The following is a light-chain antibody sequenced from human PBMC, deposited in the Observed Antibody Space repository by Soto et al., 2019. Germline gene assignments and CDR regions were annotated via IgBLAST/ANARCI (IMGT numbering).Light chain of an antibody. CDR2: GNN. CDR3: QSSDCSLSGTYV. CDR1: SSNIGAGYD. V-gene: IGLV1-40*01. Sequence: QSVLTQPPSVSGAPGQRFTISCTGSSSNIGAGYDVHWYQQLPGTAPKVLIYGNNNRPSWVPDRFSGSKSGTAASLAITGLQPEDEADDDCQSSDCSLSGTYVFGTGTKVTVL. J-gene: IGLJ1*01.